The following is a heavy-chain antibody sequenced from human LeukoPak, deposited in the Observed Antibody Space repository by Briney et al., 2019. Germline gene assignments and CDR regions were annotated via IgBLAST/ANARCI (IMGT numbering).Heavy chain of an antibody. D-gene: IGHD2-2*01. CDR2: IISIFGTA. CDR1: GGTFSSYA. Sequence: ASVKVSCKASGGTFSSYAISWVRQAPGQGLEWMGGIISIFGTANYAQKFQGRVTITADESTSTAYMELSSLRSEDTAVYYCARGRGYCSSTSCLMFDYWGQGTLVTVSS. J-gene: IGHJ4*02. V-gene: IGHV1-69*13. CDR3: ARGRGYCSSTSCLMFDY.